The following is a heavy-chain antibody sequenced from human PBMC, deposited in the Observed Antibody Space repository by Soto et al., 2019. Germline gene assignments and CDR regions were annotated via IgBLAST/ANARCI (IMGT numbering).Heavy chain of an antibody. CDR3: ARARYGDFYYYTMDV. D-gene: IGHD4-17*01. V-gene: IGHV4-59*12. CDR2: VYYSGST. J-gene: IGHJ6*02. Sequence: SETLSLTCSVSGGSISAYYWSWIRQPPGKGLEWIGYVYYSGSTSYTPSLKSRVIVSVDTPKNQFSLRLSSVTAADTAVYYCARARYGDFYYYTMDVWGQGTTVTVSS. CDR1: GGSISAYY.